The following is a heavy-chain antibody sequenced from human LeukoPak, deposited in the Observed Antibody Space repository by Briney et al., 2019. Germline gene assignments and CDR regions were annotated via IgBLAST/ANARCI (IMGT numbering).Heavy chain of an antibody. CDR1: GFTFSTYA. D-gene: IGHD5-12*01. J-gene: IGHJ4*02. Sequence: GGSLRLSCAASGFTFSTYAMSWVRQAPGKRLEWVSTVSGSGDDSYYADSVKGRFTISRDNSKKTLYLEMNSLRAEDTAVYYCARARGRLRFIDYWGQGAVVAVSS. V-gene: IGHV3-23*01. CDR2: VSGSGDDS. CDR3: ARARGRLRFIDY.